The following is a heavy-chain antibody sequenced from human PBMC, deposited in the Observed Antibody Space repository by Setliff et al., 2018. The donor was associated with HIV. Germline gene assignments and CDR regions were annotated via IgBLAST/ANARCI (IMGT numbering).Heavy chain of an antibody. J-gene: IGHJ4*02. D-gene: IGHD6-19*01. V-gene: IGHV3-23*01. Sequence: GSLRLSCAASGFTFSGYAVSWVRQAPGKGLEWVSGISASGTTTEYADSVKGRLTISRDNSKNTLYLQMNSLRTDETAIYYCATDPSGWYPYWGQGTLVTVSS. CDR1: GFTFSGYA. CDR2: ISASGTTT. CDR3: ATDPSGWYPY.